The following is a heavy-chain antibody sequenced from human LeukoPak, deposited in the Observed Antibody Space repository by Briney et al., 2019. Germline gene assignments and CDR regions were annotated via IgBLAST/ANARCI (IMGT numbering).Heavy chain of an antibody. J-gene: IGHJ5*02. Sequence: SETLSLTCTVSGVSISSYYWNWIRQPPGKGLEWIGYIYYSGSTNYNPSLKSRVTISVDTSKNQFSLKLNSVTAADTAVYYCARAPNSSTWRNWFDPWGQGTLVTVSS. CDR1: GVSISSYY. CDR2: IYYSGST. D-gene: IGHD6-13*01. CDR3: ARAPNSSTWRNWFDP. V-gene: IGHV4-59*01.